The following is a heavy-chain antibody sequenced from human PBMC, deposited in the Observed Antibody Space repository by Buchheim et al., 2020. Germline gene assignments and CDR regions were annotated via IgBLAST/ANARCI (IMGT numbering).Heavy chain of an antibody. D-gene: IGHD5-12*01. V-gene: IGHV4-39*01. CDR1: GGSISSSSYY. CDR3: ARHGGGYEPYFDY. Sequence: QLQLQESGPGLVKPSETLSLTCTVSGGSISSSSYYWGWIRQPPGKGLEWIGSIYYSGSTYYNPSLKSRVTISVDTSKNQFSLKLSSVTAADAAVYYCARHGGGYEPYFDYWGQGTL. CDR2: IYYSGST. J-gene: IGHJ4*02.